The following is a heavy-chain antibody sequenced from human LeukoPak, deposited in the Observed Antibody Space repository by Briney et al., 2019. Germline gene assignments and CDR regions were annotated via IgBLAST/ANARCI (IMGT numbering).Heavy chain of an antibody. V-gene: IGHV3-21*01. D-gene: IGHD3-10*01. J-gene: IGHJ4*02. CDR3: TTMVRGVIIPDY. Sequence: GGSLRLSCAASGFTFSSYSMNWVRQAPGKGLEWVSSISSSSSYIYYADSVKGRFTISRDNAKNSLYLQMNSLRAEDTAVYYCTTMVRGVIIPDYWGQGTLVTVSS. CDR2: ISSSSSYI. CDR1: GFTFSSYS.